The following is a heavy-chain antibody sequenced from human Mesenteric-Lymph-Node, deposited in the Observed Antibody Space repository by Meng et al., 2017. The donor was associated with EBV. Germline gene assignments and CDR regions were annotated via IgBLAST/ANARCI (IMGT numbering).Heavy chain of an antibody. D-gene: IGHD1-14*01. CDR2: VIPVFGSP. V-gene: IGHV1-69*01. J-gene: IGHJ4*02. CDR1: GGSFNTHA. Sequence: QVQLLQSGPEVKKPGSSVKVSCKASGGSFNTHAINWVRQAPGQGLEWMGGVIPVFGSPFYAQNFQGRVTIAADESTNTVYLHLYSLRSEDTALYYCARGWEITYYFDIWGQGILVTVSS. CDR3: ARGWEITYYFDI.